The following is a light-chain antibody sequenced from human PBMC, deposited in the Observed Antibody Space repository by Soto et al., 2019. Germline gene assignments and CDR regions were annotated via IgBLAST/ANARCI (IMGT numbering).Light chain of an antibody. CDR1: QSVLYSSNNKNY. V-gene: IGKV4-1*01. Sequence: DIVMTQSPDSLAVSLGERATINCKSSQSVLYSSNNKNYLAWYQQKAGQPPKLLISWASTRESGVPDRFSGSGSETDFTLSISSLQAEDVAVYYCQQYYTASQAFGQGTKVEIK. J-gene: IGKJ1*01. CDR3: QQYYTASQA. CDR2: WAS.